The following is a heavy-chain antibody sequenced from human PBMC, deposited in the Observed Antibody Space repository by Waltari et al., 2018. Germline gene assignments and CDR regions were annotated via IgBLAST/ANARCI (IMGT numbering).Heavy chain of an antibody. Sequence: HVQLEQSGAEVKKPGSSVKVSCKASGGTFSTYTVTWVRQAPGQGLEWMGSIIPFLCISKDAQSLQARLTITVDQSTNTGYMELNNLRPEDTGVYYCARSGEMKGTVDYWGQGTLVTVSS. CDR1: GGTFSTYT. CDR3: ARSGEMKGTVDY. V-gene: IGHV1-69*02. D-gene: IGHD1-1*01. CDR2: IIPFLCIS. J-gene: IGHJ4*02.